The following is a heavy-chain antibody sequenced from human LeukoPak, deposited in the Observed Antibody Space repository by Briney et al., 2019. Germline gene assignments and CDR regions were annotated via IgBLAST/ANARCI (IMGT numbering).Heavy chain of an antibody. V-gene: IGHV4-39*01. CDR1: GGSISSSRYY. CDR3: ASLSRRIDY. Sequence: SETLSLTCTVSGGSISSSRYYWGWIRHPPGKGLEWIGSIYYSGSTYYNPSLKSRVTISVDTSKNQFSLKLSSVTAADTAVYYCASLSRRIDYWGQGTLVTVSS. J-gene: IGHJ4*02. CDR2: IYYSGST.